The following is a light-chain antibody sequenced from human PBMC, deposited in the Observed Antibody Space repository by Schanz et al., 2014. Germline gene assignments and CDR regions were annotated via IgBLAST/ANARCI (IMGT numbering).Light chain of an antibody. J-gene: IGLJ2*01. CDR2: GGS. Sequence: QSALTQPASVSASPGQSITISCTGTNTDVGSTYLVSWYQQHPGEAPKLLILGGSIRPSGISDRFFGSRSANTASLNIYGLKAEDEADYYCCSYADGSTLIFGGGTKLTVL. CDR1: NTDVGSTYL. V-gene: IGLV2-23*01. CDR3: CSYADGSTLI.